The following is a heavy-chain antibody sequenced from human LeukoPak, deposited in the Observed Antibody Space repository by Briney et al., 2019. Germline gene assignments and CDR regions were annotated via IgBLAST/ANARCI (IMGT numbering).Heavy chain of an antibody. V-gene: IGHV3-21*01. CDR2: ISSSSSYI. J-gene: IGHJ4*02. Sequence: GGSLRLSCAASGFTFSSYSMNWVRQAPGKGLEWVSSISSSSSYIYYADSVKGRFTISRDNAKNSLYLQMNSLRAEDTAVYYCAREANPDFWSGYYPPPHFDYWGQGTLVTVSS. CDR3: AREANPDFWSGYYPPPHFDY. CDR1: GFTFSSYS. D-gene: IGHD3-3*01.